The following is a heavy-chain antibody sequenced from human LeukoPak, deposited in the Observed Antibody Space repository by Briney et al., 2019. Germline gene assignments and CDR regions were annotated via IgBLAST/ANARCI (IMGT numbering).Heavy chain of an antibody. Sequence: PGGSLRLSCAASGFRFSSYWMHWVRQAPGKGPEWVASMKGDGSDKYYVDSVKGRFTISRDNAKNSLDLQMNSLRAEDTAVYYCAREKAYYESGGYFRFDPWGQGTLVTVSS. J-gene: IGHJ5*02. CDR3: AREKAYYESGGYFRFDP. CDR2: MKGDGSDK. V-gene: IGHV3-7*01. D-gene: IGHD3-22*01. CDR1: GFRFSSYW.